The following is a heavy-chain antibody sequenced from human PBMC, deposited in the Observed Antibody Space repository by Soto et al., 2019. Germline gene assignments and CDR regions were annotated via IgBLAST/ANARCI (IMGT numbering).Heavy chain of an antibody. D-gene: IGHD3-16*01. CDR3: AAIKGGGSNLSQLCSYCGKEV. CDR1: GYTFTSYA. J-gene: IGHJ6*02. V-gene: IGHV1-3*01. Sequence: ASVKVPFKASGYTFTSYAMHWVRQAPGQGREWMGWINAGNGNTKYSHKFQGRVTITRDTAASTAYMELSSLRSEDTAVYYCAAIKGGGSNLSQLCSYCGKEVWGQATTVNVSS. CDR2: INAGNGNT.